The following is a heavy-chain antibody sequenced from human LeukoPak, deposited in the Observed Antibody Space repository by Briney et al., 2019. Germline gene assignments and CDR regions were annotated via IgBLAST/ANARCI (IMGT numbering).Heavy chain of an antibody. CDR3: VRLRWGTVFDY. Sequence: PSETLSLTCAVYGGSFSGYYWSWIRQPPGKGLEWIGEINRSGSTNYNPSLKSRVTISVDTSKNQFSLKLSSVTAADTAVYYCVRLRWGTVFDYWGQGTLVTVSS. CDR2: INRSGST. V-gene: IGHV4-34*01. J-gene: IGHJ4*02. CDR1: GGSFSGYY. D-gene: IGHD4-23*01.